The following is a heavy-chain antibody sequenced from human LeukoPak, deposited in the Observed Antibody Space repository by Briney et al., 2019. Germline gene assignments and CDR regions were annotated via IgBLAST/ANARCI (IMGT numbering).Heavy chain of an antibody. CDR2: INCNSGGT. CDR3: ASARYYHSPNGAFDV. Sequence: ASVKVSCKASVYTFTDYYMHWVRQPPRQGLEWMGWINCNSGGTNYAQKFQGRGTMTRDTSISTAYMELSRLRSDDTAVYYCASARYYHSPNGAFDVWGQGTMVTVSP. CDR1: VYTFTDYY. V-gene: IGHV1-2*02. D-gene: IGHD3-9*01. J-gene: IGHJ3*01.